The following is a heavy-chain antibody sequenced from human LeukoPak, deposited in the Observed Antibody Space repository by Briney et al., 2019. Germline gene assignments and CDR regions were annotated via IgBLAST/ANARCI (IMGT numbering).Heavy chain of an antibody. D-gene: IGHD4-11*01. V-gene: IGHV1-2*02. Sequence: ASVTVSCKASGYTFTGYYMHGVRQAPGQGLEWMGWINPNSGGTNYAQKFQGRVTMTRDTSISTAYMELSRLRSDDTAVYYCARDLRRLQYLFDPWGQGTLVTVSS. CDR2: INPNSGGT. CDR1: GYTFTGYY. J-gene: IGHJ5*02. CDR3: ARDLRRLQYLFDP.